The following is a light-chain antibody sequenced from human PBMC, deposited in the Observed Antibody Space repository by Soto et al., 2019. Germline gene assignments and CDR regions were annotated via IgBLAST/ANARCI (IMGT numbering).Light chain of an antibody. CDR3: QQRTNWLT. CDR2: DAS. V-gene: IGKV3-11*01. J-gene: IGKJ3*01. Sequence: EIVLTQSPATLSLSPGERVTLSCRASQNVSTYLAWYQQKPGQAPRLLIYDASDSATGIPARFSGSGSGTDFTLTISSLETEDFAVYDGQQRTNWLTFGPGTKVDSK. CDR1: QNVSTY.